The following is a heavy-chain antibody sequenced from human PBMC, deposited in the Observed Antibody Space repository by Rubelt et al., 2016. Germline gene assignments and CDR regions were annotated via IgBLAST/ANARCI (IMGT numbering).Heavy chain of an antibody. CDR1: GGSISSSSYY. CDR3: ARDRVAVAGTFDY. Sequence: GGSISSSSYYWGWIRQPPGKGLEWIGSIYYSGSTYYNPSLKSRVTISVDTSKNQFSLKLSSVTAADTAVYYCARDRVAVAGTFDYWGQGTLVTVSS. D-gene: IGHD6-19*01. J-gene: IGHJ4*02. V-gene: IGHV4-39*07. CDR2: IYYSGST.